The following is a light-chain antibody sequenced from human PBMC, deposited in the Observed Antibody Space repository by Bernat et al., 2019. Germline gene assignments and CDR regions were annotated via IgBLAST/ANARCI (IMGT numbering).Light chain of an antibody. CDR3: KQYSAYPYT. J-gene: IGKJ2*01. CDR2: QAS. Sequence: QMAQSPASLSASVGGRVTITCRASRSLSNWLAWYQQQPGKAPKLLIYQASTLETGVPSSFSGSGSGTEFTLTISSLRPDDFATYYCKQYSAYPYTFGQGTKLQI. CDR1: RSLSNW. V-gene: IGKV1-5*03.